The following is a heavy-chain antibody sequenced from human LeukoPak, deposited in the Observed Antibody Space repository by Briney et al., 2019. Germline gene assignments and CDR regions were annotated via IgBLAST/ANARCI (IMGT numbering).Heavy chain of an antibody. D-gene: IGHD2-2*01. CDR1: GYTFTSYG. V-gene: IGHV1-18*01. J-gene: IGHJ4*02. CDR2: ISAYNGNT. Sequence: EASVTVSCTASGYTFTSYGISWVRQAPGLGLEWMGWISAYNGNTNYAQKLQGRVTMTTDTSTSTAYMELRSLRSDDTAVYYCARDRWPQPGDYWGQGTLVTVSS. CDR3: ARDRWPQPGDY.